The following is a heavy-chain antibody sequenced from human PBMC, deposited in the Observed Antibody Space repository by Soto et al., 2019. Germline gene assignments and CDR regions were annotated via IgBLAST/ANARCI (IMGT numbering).Heavy chain of an antibody. D-gene: IGHD3-3*01. J-gene: IGHJ4*02. V-gene: IGHV4-39*01. Sequence: SETLSLTCTVSGGSISSSSYYWGWIRQPPGKGLEWIGSIYYSGSTYYNPSLKSRVTISVDTSKNQFSLKLSSVTAADTAVYYCARRNTIFGVVNDYWGQGTLVTVSS. CDR1: GGSISSSSYY. CDR2: IYYSGST. CDR3: ARRNTIFGVVNDY.